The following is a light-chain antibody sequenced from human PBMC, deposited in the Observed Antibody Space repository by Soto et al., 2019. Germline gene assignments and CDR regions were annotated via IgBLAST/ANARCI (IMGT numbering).Light chain of an antibody. Sequence: DIQMTQSPSSLSASNGDRVTITCRASQSIRNSLNWYQHKPGEAPKHLIYGASVLQTGVPSRFSGSGSVTDFSLTISSLQPEDFATYYCQQNNSMPRTFGQGTKVDIK. CDR3: QQNNSMPRT. J-gene: IGKJ1*01. CDR1: QSIRNS. CDR2: GAS. V-gene: IGKV1-39*01.